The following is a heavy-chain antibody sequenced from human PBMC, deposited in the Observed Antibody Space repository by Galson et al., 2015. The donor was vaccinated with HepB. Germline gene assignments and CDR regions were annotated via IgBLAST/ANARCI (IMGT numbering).Heavy chain of an antibody. CDR3: VRDSVWGEDPPNFDN. CDR2: IHGSSRYI. CDR1: GFTFSSYT. J-gene: IGHJ4*02. Sequence: SLRLSCAASGFTFSSYTMSWVRQAPGRGLEWVSSIHGSSRYIYYADSLRGRFTISRDNASNSLFLQLNRLEAEDTAVYFCVRDSVWGEDPPNFDNWGQGTLVAVSS. V-gene: IGHV3-21*01. D-gene: IGHD1-26*01.